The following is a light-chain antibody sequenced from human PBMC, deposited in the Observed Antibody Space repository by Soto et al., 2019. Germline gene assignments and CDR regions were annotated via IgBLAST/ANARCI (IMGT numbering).Light chain of an antibody. V-gene: IGLV2-14*01. J-gene: IGLJ2*01. CDR1: NSDIGTYIY. CDR2: DVS. Sequence: QSALTQPASVSGSPVQSITISCTGTNSDIGTYIYVSWYQQHLVQAPKLLIYDVSNRPSGVSNRFSCSKSGNTASLTISGPQAEDEADYYCSSYTASRTKFGGGTKLTVL. CDR3: SSYTASRTK.